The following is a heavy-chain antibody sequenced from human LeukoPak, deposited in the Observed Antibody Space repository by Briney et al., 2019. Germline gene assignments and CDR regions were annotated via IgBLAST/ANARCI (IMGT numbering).Heavy chain of an antibody. CDR1: GGSFSGYY. CDR2: INHSGST. V-gene: IGHV4-34*01. CDR3: ARVEGGYDYVWGSYRYFDY. Sequence: ETLSLTCAVYGGSFSGYYWSWIRQPPGKGLEWIGEINHSGSTNYNPSLKSRVTISVDTSKNQFSLKLSSVTAADTAVYYCARVEGGYDYVWGSYRYFDYWGQGTLVTVSS. J-gene: IGHJ4*02. D-gene: IGHD3-16*02.